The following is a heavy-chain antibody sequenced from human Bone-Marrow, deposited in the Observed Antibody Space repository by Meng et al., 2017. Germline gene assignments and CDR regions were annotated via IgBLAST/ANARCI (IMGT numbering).Heavy chain of an antibody. CDR3: ARESGSSRFDY. CDR1: GGSISSSSF. V-gene: IGHV4-39*07. CDR2: IYHSGRT. D-gene: IGHD3-22*01. J-gene: IGHJ4*02. Sequence: QVQLQESGPGLVKPSETLSLTCTVSGGSISSSSFYCGWVRQPPGKGLEWIGEIYHSGRTNHNPSLKSRVTISLDKSKNQFSLKLSSVTAADTAVYYCARESGSSRFDYWGQGTLVTVS.